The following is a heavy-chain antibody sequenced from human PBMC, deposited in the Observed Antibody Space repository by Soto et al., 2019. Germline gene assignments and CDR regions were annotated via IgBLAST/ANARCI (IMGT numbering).Heavy chain of an antibody. D-gene: IGHD6-13*01. J-gene: IGHJ4*02. Sequence: PGGSLRLSCAASGFTFSSYAMHWVRQAPGKGLEWVAVISYDGSNKYYADSVKGRFTISRDNSKNTLYLQMNSLRAEDTAVYYCARARFESIAAAGTGLDYWSQGTLVTVSS. V-gene: IGHV3-30-3*01. CDR1: GFTFSSYA. CDR2: ISYDGSNK. CDR3: ARARFESIAAAGTGLDY.